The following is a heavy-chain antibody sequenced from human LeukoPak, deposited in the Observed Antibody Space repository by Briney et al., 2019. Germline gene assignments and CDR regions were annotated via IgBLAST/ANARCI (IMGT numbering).Heavy chain of an antibody. Sequence: SETLSLTCTVSGGSISTYYWSWIRQPPGKGLEWIGYIYYSGSTNYNPSLKSRVTISVDTSKNQFSLNLSYVTAADTAVYYCARDYSNYIMDYWGQGILVTVSS. CDR2: IYYSGST. CDR1: GGSISTYY. J-gene: IGHJ4*02. D-gene: IGHD4-11*01. V-gene: IGHV4-59*01. CDR3: ARDYSNYIMDY.